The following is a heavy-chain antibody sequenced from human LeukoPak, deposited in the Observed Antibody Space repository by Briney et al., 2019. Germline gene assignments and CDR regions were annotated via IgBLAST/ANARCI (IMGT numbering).Heavy chain of an antibody. D-gene: IGHD2-15*01. CDR2: IYHSGNA. CDR1: GGSISTVNW. CDR3: ARTYCSGGICYESFDC. J-gene: IGHJ4*02. V-gene: IGHV4-4*02. Sequence: SETLSLTCAVSGGSISTVNWWSWVRQPPGKALEWIGEIYHSGNANYNPSLKSRVTISVDKSKNQFSLKLSSVTAADTAVYYCARTYCSGGICYESFDCWGQGTLVTVSS.